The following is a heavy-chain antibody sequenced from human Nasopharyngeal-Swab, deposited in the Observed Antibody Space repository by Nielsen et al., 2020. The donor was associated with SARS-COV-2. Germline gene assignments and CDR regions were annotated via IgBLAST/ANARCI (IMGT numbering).Heavy chain of an antibody. Sequence: GESLKISCSASGFTFSSYAMHWVRQAPGKGLEYVSVISSNGVTTYYANSVKGRFTISRDNSKNTLYLQMGSLRPEDMAVYYCARESSGNSFNWFDPWGQGTLVTVSS. V-gene: IGHV3-64*01. CDR3: ARESSGNSFNWFDP. J-gene: IGHJ5*02. D-gene: IGHD1-26*01. CDR1: GFTFSSYA. CDR2: ISSNGVTT.